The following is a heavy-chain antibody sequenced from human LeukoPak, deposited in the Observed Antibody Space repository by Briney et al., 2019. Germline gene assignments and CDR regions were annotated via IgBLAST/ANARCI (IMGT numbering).Heavy chain of an antibody. Sequence: GESLRLSCAASGFPFTNYAMSWVRQAPGKGLECVSSIETNGVKTYYADSVKGRFTISRDNSENTLSLQMNSLRVEDTAVYYCIAAPGPKWYFHYWGQGALVTVSS. CDR3: IAAPGPKWYFHY. CDR2: IETNGVKT. V-gene: IGHV3-23*01. CDR1: GFPFTNYA. J-gene: IGHJ4*02. D-gene: IGHD6-13*01.